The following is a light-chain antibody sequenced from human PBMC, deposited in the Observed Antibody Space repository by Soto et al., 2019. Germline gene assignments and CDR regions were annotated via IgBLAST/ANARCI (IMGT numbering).Light chain of an antibody. Sequence: DIQLTQSPSTLSASVGDRVTITCRASQTISSWLAWYQQRPGKAPRLLIYDASTLESGVPSRFSGSVSGTEFTLTISSLQPEDFATYYCHQYNSFSPYTFGQGTKLEI. CDR2: DAS. CDR1: QTISSW. J-gene: IGKJ2*01. V-gene: IGKV1-5*01. CDR3: HQYNSFSPYT.